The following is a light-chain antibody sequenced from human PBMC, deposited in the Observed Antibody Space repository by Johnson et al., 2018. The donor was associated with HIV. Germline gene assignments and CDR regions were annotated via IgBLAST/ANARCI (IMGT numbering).Light chain of an antibody. V-gene: IGLV1-51*02. CDR2: ENN. Sequence: QSVLTQPPSVSAAPGQKVTISCSGSSSNIGINYVSWYQQLPGTAPKLLIYENNKRPSGIPERFSGSKSGTSATLGITGLQTGDEADYYCGTWDSSLSAYVFRTGTKVTVL. CDR1: SSNIGINY. J-gene: IGLJ1*01. CDR3: GTWDSSLSAYV.